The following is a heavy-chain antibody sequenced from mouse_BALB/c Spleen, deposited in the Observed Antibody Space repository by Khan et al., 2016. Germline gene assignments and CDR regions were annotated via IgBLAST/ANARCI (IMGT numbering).Heavy chain of an antibody. V-gene: IGHV4-1*02. CDR3: ARGNYVPGSLDY. Sequence: EVKLLESGGGLVQPGGSLKLSCAASGCDFSRFWMSWVRQAPGKGLEWIGEINPDTITIDYTPSLKDRFIISRDNAKDTLYLQMSKLRSEDTALYYCARGNYVPGSLDYWGQGTTLTVSS. CDR1: GCDFSRFW. CDR2: INPDTITI. D-gene: IGHD2-1*01. J-gene: IGHJ2*01.